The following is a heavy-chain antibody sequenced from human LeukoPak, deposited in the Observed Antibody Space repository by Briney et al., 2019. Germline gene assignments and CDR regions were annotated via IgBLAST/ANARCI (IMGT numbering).Heavy chain of an antibody. CDR3: AKGLAAYFDY. Sequence: GGSLRLSCAASGFTFSSYGMHWVRQAPGKGLGWVAVIWYDGSNKYYADSVKGRFTISRDNSKNTLYLQMNSLRAEDTVVYYCAKGLAAYFDYWGQGTLVTVSS. CDR2: IWYDGSNK. D-gene: IGHD6-25*01. J-gene: IGHJ4*02. CDR1: GFTFSSYG. V-gene: IGHV3-33*06.